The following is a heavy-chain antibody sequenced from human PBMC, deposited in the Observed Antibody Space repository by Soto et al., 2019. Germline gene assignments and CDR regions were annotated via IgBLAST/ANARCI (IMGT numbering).Heavy chain of an antibody. D-gene: IGHD3-3*01. V-gene: IGHV3-48*02. CDR2: ISSSSSTI. J-gene: IGHJ3*02. CDR1: GFTFSSYS. CDR3: ARVITLGVVSSGHSTGSAAPDAFDI. Sequence: GGSLRLSCAASGFTFSSYSMNWVRQAPGKGLEWVSYISSSSSTIYYADSVKGRFTISRDNAKNSLYLQMNSLRDEDTAVYYCARVITLGVVSSGHSTGSAAPDAFDICGQGQMVTVSS.